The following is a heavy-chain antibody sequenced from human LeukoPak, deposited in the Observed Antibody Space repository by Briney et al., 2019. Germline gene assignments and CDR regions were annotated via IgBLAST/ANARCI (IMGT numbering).Heavy chain of an antibody. CDR2: IYTSGST. Sequence: SETLSLTCSVSGGTISRYYWSWIRQPAGKGLEWIGRIYTSGSTNYNASLMSRVTISVDTTKNHFALKLRSVTAADAAVYYCAREPAYCGGFDYWGQGTLVTVSS. D-gene: IGHD2-21*01. V-gene: IGHV4-4*07. J-gene: IGHJ4*02. CDR3: AREPAYCGGFDY. CDR1: GGTISRYY.